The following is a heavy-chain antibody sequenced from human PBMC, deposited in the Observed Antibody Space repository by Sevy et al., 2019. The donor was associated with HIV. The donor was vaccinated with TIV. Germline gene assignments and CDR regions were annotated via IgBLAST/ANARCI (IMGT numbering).Heavy chain of an antibody. CDR1: GFTFSNAW. D-gene: IGHD3-10*01. CDR3: TTGITMVRGVGFDY. J-gene: IGHJ4*02. Sequence: GGSLRLSCAASGFTFSNAWMSWVRQAPGKGLEWVGRIKSKTDCGTTDYAAPVKGRFTISRDDSKNTLYLQMNSLKTEDTAVYYCTTGITMVRGVGFDYWGQGTLVTVSS. CDR2: IKSKTDCGTT. V-gene: IGHV3-15*01.